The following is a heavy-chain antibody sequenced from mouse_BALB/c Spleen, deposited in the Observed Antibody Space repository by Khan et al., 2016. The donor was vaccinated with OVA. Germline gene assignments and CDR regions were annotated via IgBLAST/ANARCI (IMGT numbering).Heavy chain of an antibody. CDR1: GFTFSDYY. J-gene: IGHJ3*01. CDR2: ISDGGTYL. Sequence: EVELVESGGGLVKPGGSLKLSCAASGFTFSDYYMYWGRQTPEKRLEWVATISDGGTYLYYPDSVKGRFTISRDNAKNSLYLQMSSLKSDDTAMYYCVRGYYGDPFAHRGQGTLVTVSA. V-gene: IGHV5-4*02. CDR3: VRGYYGDPFAH. D-gene: IGHD2-13*01.